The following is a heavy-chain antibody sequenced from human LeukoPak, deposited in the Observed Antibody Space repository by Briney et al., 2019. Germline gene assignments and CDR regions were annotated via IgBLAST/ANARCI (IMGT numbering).Heavy chain of an antibody. J-gene: IGHJ5*02. CDR3: AREGYSGYDYFWFDP. Sequence: ASVKVSCKASGYTFTGYYMHWVRQAPGQGLEWMGWINPNSGGTNYAQKFQGRVTMTRDPSISNAYMELSRLRSDDTAVYYCAREGYSGYDYFWFDPWGQGTLVTVSS. V-gene: IGHV1-2*02. CDR2: INPNSGGT. D-gene: IGHD5-12*01. CDR1: GYTFTGYY.